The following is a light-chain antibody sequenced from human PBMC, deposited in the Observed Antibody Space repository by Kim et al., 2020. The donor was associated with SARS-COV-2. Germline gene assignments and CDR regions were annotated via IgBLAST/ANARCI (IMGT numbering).Light chain of an antibody. J-gene: IGKJ1*01. V-gene: IGKV1-9*01. CDR3: LQFFIYPRT. CDR2: GAS. CDR1: QYISNC. Sequence: ASVGDRVSITCRASQYISNCLAWYQQSPGKAPKLLIYGASTLASGVPSRFSGSGSETEFALTITSLQPEHFATYSCLQFFIYPRTFGQGTKVDIK.